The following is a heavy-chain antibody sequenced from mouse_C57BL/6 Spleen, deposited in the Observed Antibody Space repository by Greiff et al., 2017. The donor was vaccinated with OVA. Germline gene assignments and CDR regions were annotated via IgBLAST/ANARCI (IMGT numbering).Heavy chain of an antibody. Sequence: DVHLVESGGGLVKPGGSLKLSCAASGFTFSDYGMHWVRQAPEKGLEWVAYISSGSSTIYYADTVKGRFTISRDNAKNTLFLQMTSLRSEDTAMYYCARDHYYGSSYEGYCDYWGQGTTLTVSS. D-gene: IGHD1-1*01. CDR2: ISSGSSTI. CDR1: GFTFSDYG. CDR3: ARDHYYGSSYEGYCDY. V-gene: IGHV5-17*01. J-gene: IGHJ2*01.